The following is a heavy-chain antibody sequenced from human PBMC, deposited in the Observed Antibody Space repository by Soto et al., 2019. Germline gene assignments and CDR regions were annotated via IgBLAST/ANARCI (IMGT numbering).Heavy chain of an antibody. CDR2: IYYSGST. Sequence: SETLSLTCTVSGGSIISYYWSWILQPPWKGLEWIGYIYYSGSTNYNPSLKSRVTISVDTSKNQFSLKLSSVTAADTAVYYCARNPCGGSGGSCYSGGYYYYYSGMDVWGQGTTVTVSS. J-gene: IGHJ6*02. CDR1: GGSIISYY. CDR3: ARNPCGGSGGSCYSGGYYYYYSGMDV. D-gene: IGHD2-15*01. V-gene: IGHV4-59*01.